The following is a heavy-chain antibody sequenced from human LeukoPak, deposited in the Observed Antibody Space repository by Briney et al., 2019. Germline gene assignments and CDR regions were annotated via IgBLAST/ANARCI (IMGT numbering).Heavy chain of an antibody. D-gene: IGHD3-9*01. CDR1: GFTFSSYS. Sequence: GGSLRLSCAASGFTFSSYSMNWVRQAPGKGLEWVSSISSSRSYIYYADSVKGRFTISRDNAKNSLYLQMNSLRAEDTAVYYCARDVTYYDILTGYLPLYYFDYWGQGTLVTVSS. J-gene: IGHJ4*02. CDR2: ISSSRSYI. V-gene: IGHV3-21*01. CDR3: ARDVTYYDILTGYLPLYYFDY.